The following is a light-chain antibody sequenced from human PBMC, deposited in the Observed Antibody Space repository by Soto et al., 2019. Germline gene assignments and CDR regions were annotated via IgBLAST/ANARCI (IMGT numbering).Light chain of an antibody. Sequence: DIQMTQSPSSLSASVGDRVTISCRASQTISTYLHWYQHKPGRAPRLLISDVSTLQSGVPGRFRGSGSETEFTLTINYVQPEDFATYYWQQGYSIHALTFGGGTKVELK. CDR1: QTISTY. J-gene: IGKJ4*01. CDR3: QQGYSIHALT. CDR2: DVS. V-gene: IGKV1-39*01.